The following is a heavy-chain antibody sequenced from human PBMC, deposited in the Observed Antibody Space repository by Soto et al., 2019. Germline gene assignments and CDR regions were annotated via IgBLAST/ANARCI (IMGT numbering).Heavy chain of an antibody. V-gene: IGHV4-59*08. CDR2: ISYGGST. CDR1: GGSIYTYY. D-gene: IGHD2-15*01. CDR3: ARGTPSPLIVRSSRGPWFDP. Sequence: SETLSLTCNVSGGSIYTYYWNWIRQSPGKGLEWIGYISYGGSTNYNPSLKSRVTISVDTSKMQVSLKLSSVTAADTAVYFCARGTPSPLIVRSSRGPWFDPWGQGTLVTVSS. J-gene: IGHJ5*02.